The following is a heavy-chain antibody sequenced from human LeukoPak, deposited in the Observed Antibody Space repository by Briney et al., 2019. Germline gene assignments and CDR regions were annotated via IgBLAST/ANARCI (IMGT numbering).Heavy chain of an antibody. Sequence: ASVKVSCKASGYTFTVYYMHWVRPAPGQGLEWMGWINPNSCGTNYAQKFQGRVTMTRDTSISTAYMELSRLRSDDPAVYYCARDFQYDSSGYSSGTYAFDIWGQGTMVTASS. D-gene: IGHD3-22*01. CDR3: ARDFQYDSSGYSSGTYAFDI. CDR2: INPNSCGT. CDR1: GYTFTVYY. V-gene: IGHV1-2*02. J-gene: IGHJ3*02.